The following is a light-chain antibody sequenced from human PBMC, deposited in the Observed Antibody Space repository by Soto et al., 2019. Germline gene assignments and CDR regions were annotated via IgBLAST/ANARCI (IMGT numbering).Light chain of an antibody. CDR3: QQVNAYPST. Sequence: VGDRVTITCRASQDIRIYLAWYQQEPGKAPKLLIYAASTLQSGVPSGFSGSGSGTDFTLSISSLQPEDFATYYCQQVNAYPSTFGGGTKV. V-gene: IGKV1-9*01. J-gene: IGKJ4*01. CDR1: QDIRIY. CDR2: AAS.